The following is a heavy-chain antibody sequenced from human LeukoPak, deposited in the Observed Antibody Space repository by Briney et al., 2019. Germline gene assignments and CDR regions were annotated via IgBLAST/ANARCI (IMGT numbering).Heavy chain of an antibody. J-gene: IGHJ6*03. CDR1: GFIFSNYA. CDR2: INSVGGTT. Sequence: GGSLRLSCAASGFIFSNYAMYWVRQAPGKGLECVSVINSVGGTTYHTDSVKGRFTISRDNSKNTLYLQMNSLRAEDTAVYYCAKGPRVFYDSSGYSLDYYYMDVWGKGTTVTISS. D-gene: IGHD3-22*01. V-gene: IGHV3-23*01. CDR3: AKGPRVFYDSSGYSLDYYYMDV.